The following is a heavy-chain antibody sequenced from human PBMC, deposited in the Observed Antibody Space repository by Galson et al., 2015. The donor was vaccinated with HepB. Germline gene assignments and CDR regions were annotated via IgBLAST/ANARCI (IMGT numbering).Heavy chain of an antibody. CDR1: GYTFSNSD. CDR3: AKLGGAGSYQAYFDY. J-gene: IGHJ4*02. Sequence: SLKLSCKASGYTFSNSDMNWVRQAPGQGLEWVSVIGHNGGNTNYAETVKGRFTISRDNSKNTLYLKMNSLRAEDTAIFYCAKLGGAGSYQAYFDYWGQGTLVTVSS. V-gene: IGHV3-23*01. CDR2: IGHNGGNT. D-gene: IGHD3-10*01.